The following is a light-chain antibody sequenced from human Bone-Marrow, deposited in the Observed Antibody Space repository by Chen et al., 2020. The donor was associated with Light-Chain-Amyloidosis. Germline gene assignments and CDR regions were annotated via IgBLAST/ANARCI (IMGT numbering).Light chain of an antibody. V-gene: IGLV2-14*01. Sequence: QSALTQPASVSGSPGQSITISCTGTSSDVGGDNHVSWYQQHPDKAPKLMIYEVTNRPSWVPDRFTGSKSDNTASLTISGLQTEDEADYFDSSYTITNALVFGSGTRVTDL. CDR3: SSYTITNALV. CDR2: EVT. J-gene: IGLJ1*01. CDR1: SSDVGGDNH.